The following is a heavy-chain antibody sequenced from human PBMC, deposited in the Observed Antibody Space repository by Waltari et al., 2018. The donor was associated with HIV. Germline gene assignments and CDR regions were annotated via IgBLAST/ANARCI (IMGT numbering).Heavy chain of an antibody. V-gene: IGHV3-30*02. D-gene: IGHD1-7*01. Sequence: QVQLVESGGGVVQPGGSLRLSCAASGFIFSSYGMYWVRQAPGKGLEWVAFIRYDGSNKHYVDSVKGRFTISRDNSKNTLYLQMNSLRAEDTAVYYCAKCPWTYDSGTYGWFDPWGQGTLATVSS. CDR3: AKCPWTYDSGTYGWFDP. CDR1: GFIFSSYG. J-gene: IGHJ5*02. CDR2: IRYDGSNK.